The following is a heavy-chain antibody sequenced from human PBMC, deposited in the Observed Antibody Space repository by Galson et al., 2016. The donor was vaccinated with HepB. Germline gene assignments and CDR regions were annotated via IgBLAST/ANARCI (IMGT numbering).Heavy chain of an antibody. CDR2: IHSSGST. J-gene: IGHJ6*02. V-gene: IGHV4-61*08. CDR3: ARASGFSYGRKVEYGMDV. CDR1: GFSLSSSGEG. Sequence: LVKPTQTLTLTCNFSGFSLSSSGEGVGWIRQPPGKGLEWIGYIHSSGSTNYNPSLKSRVTISIDSSKNQLSLRLMSVTSADMAVYYCARASGFSYGRKVEYGMDVWGQGTTVTVSS. D-gene: IGHD5-18*01.